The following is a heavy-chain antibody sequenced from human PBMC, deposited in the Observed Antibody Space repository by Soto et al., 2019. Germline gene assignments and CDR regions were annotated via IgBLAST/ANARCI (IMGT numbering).Heavy chain of an antibody. CDR3: AKRSSSSTFDY. J-gene: IGHJ4*02. CDR2: ISGSDDST. V-gene: IGHV3-23*01. Sequence: GGSLRLSCAASGFTFSSYAMSWVRQAPGKGLEWVSVISGSDDSTYYADSVKGRFTISGDNSKNTLYLQMNSLRAEDTAVYYCAKRSSSSTFDYWGQGTLVTVSS. CDR1: GFTFSSYA. D-gene: IGHD6-6*01.